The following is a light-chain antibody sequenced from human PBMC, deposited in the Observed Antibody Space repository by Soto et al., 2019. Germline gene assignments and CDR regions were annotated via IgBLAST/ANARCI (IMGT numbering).Light chain of an antibody. J-gene: IGKJ4*01. CDR3: QQYNNWPPLT. Sequence: EIVMTQSPATLSVSPGERATLSCRASQSVSTNLAWYQQKSGQPPRLLIYGASTRATGIPARFSGSGSGTDFTLTISGLQSEDFAIYYCQQYNNWPPLTFGGGTKVEIK. CDR2: GAS. V-gene: IGKV3-15*01. CDR1: QSVSTN.